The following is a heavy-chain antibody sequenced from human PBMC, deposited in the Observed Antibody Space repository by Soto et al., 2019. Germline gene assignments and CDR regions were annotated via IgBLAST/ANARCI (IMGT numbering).Heavy chain of an antibody. Sequence: ASVKVSCKASGYTFTSYYMHWVRQAPGQGLEWMGIINPSGGSTSYAQKFQGRVTMTRDTSTSTVYMELSSLRSEDTAVYYCATETTDMVGHSYYGMDVWGQGTTGTVS. J-gene: IGHJ6*02. CDR2: INPSGGST. CDR3: ATETTDMVGHSYYGMDV. CDR1: GYTFTSYY. V-gene: IGHV1-46*01. D-gene: IGHD5-18*01.